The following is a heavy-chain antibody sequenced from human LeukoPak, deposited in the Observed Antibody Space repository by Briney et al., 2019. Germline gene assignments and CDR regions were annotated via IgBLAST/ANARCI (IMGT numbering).Heavy chain of an antibody. CDR3: ARDFRPQPYCTNGVCFHYFDY. CDR2: ISYDGSNK. J-gene: IGHJ4*02. CDR1: GFTFSSYA. V-gene: IGHV3-30*04. D-gene: IGHD2-8*01. Sequence: PGGSLRLSCAASGFTFSSYAMHWVRQAPGKGLEWVAVISYDGSNKYYADSVKGRFTISRDNSKNTLYLQMNSLGAEDTAVYYCARDFRPQPYCTNGVCFHYFDYWGQGTLVTVSS.